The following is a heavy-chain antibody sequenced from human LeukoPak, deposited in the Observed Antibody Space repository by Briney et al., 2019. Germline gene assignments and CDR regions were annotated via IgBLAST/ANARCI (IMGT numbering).Heavy chain of an antibody. CDR2: IYYSGST. V-gene: IGHV4-59*01. Sequence: PSETLSLTCTVSGGSISSYYWSWIRQPPGKGLEWIGYIYYSGSTNYNPSLKSRVTISVDTSKNQFSLKLSSVTAADTAVYYCARTLRLRWFDYWGQGTLVTVSS. D-gene: IGHD4-23*01. CDR3: ARTLRLRWFDY. CDR1: GGSISSYY. J-gene: IGHJ4*02.